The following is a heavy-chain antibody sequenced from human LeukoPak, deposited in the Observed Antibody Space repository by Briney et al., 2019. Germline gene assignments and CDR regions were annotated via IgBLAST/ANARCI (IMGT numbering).Heavy chain of an antibody. D-gene: IGHD6-13*01. CDR1: GFTFSSYS. V-gene: IGHV3-64*01. J-gene: IGHJ4*02. CDR3: ARVIGSSWYRLDY. CDR2: ISSNGGST. Sequence: GGSLRLSCAASGFTFSSYSMHWIRQAPGKGLEYVSAISSNGGSTYYANSVKGRFTISRDNSKNPLYLQMGSLRAEDMVVYYCARVIGSSWYRLDYWGQGTLVNVSS.